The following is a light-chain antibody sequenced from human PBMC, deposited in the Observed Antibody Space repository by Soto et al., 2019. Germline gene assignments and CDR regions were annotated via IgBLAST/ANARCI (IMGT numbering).Light chain of an antibody. J-gene: IGKJ1*01. CDR2: KAS. V-gene: IGKV1-5*03. CDR1: QTISSW. CDR3: QQSYRAPLT. Sequence: DIQMTQSPSTLSGSVGDRVTITCRASQTISSWLAWYQQKPGKAPNLLIYKASTLKSGVPSRFSGSGSGTPGTLTISSLQPEDRGTYDGQQSYRAPLTFGQGTKVDIK.